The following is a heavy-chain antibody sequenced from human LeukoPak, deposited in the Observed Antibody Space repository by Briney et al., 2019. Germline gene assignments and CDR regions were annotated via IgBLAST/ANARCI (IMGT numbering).Heavy chain of an antibody. V-gene: IGHV4-39*01. CDR1: GGSISSSSYY. J-gene: IGHJ3*02. CDR3: ARQPGDAFDI. Sequence: PSETLSLTCTVSGGSISSSSYYWGWIRQPPGKGLEWIGSIYYSGSTYYNPSLKSQVTISVDTSKNQFSLKLSSVTAADTAVYYCARQPGDAFDIWGQGTMVTVSS. D-gene: IGHD3-10*01. CDR2: IYYSGST.